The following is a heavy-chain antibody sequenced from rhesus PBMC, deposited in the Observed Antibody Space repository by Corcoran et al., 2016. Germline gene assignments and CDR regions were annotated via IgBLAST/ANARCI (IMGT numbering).Heavy chain of an antibody. D-gene: IGHD6-25*01. Sequence: QVQLQESGPGLVKPSETLSLTCTVSGYTIYSGYFWGWIRPPQGKGLEYIAYISVSSGSIYYNPSLKSRVTISRDTSKNQFSLQLTSVTAADTAVYYCAGKPGIAAGADYWGQGVLVTVSS. CDR3: AGKPGIAAGADY. J-gene: IGHJ4*01. V-gene: IGHV4-99*01. CDR2: ISVSSGSI. CDR1: GYTIYSGYF.